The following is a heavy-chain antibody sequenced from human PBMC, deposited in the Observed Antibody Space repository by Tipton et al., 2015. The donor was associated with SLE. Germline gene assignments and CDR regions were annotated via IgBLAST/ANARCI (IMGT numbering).Heavy chain of an antibody. CDR3: ARLRAGASYYFDY. CDR2: INHGGST. J-gene: IGHJ4*02. Sequence: TLSLTCVFNGGSFSHYWWTWIRQPPGKGLEWIGEINHGGSTIYNPSLESRVTLSIDSSKNQFSLRLTSVTAADTAVYYCARLRAGASYYFDYWGQGTQVTVSS. V-gene: IGHV4-34*01. D-gene: IGHD1-26*01. CDR1: GGSFSHYW.